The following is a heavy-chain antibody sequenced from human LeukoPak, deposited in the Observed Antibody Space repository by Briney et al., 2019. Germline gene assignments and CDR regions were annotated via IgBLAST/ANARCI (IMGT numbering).Heavy chain of an antibody. CDR3: AREEGGFLEWSNAFDI. CDR1: GYTFTNYY. J-gene: IGHJ3*02. D-gene: IGHD3-3*01. Sequence: GASVKVSCKASGYTFTNYYIHWVRQAPGQGLEWMGLINPGGDNTDYAQNFQGRVTMTRDTSTSTVYMGLSSLRSEDTAVYYCAREEGGFLEWSNAFDIWGQGTMVTVSS. CDR2: INPGGDNT. V-gene: IGHV1-46*01.